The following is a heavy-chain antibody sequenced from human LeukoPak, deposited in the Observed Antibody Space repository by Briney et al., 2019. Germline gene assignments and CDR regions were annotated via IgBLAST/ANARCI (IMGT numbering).Heavy chain of an antibody. J-gene: IGHJ4*02. CDR3: ARVLSTARDYYFDY. V-gene: IGHV3-7*01. CDR2: IKQDGSEK. CDR1: GVTFSSYW. D-gene: IGHD5-18*01. Sequence: GGSLRLSCAASGVTFSSYWMSWVRQAPGKGLEWVANIKQDGSEKYYVDSVKGRFTISRDNAKNSLYLQMNSLRAEDTAVYYCARVLSTARDYYFDYWGQGTLVTVSS.